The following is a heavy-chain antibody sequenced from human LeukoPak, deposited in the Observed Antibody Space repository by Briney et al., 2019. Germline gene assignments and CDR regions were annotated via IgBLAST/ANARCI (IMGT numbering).Heavy chain of an antibody. V-gene: IGHV4-59*08. CDR3: ATYYDILTGYYIGDAFDI. CDR2: IYYSGST. CDR1: GGSISSYY. D-gene: IGHD3-9*01. J-gene: IGHJ3*02. Sequence: SETLSLTCTVSGGSISSYYWSWIRQPPGKGLEWIGYIYYSGSTNYNPSLKSRATISVDTSKNQFSLKLSSVTAADTAVYYCATYYDILTGYYIGDAFDIWGQGTMVTVSS.